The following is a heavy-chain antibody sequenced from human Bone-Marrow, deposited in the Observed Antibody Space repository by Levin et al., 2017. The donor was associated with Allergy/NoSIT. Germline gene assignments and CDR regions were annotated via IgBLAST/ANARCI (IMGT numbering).Heavy chain of an antibody. CDR2: IRPSGDVT. CDR3: VRETGGRGWYSADH. D-gene: IGHD6-19*01. J-gene: IGHJ4*02. CDR1: GFTFSNYA. Sequence: TGGSLRLSCAASGFTFSNYAISWVRQAPGKGLEWVSAIRPSGDVTYYAASVKGRFTLSRDNSKNTLSLQMNSLRAEDTATYYCVRETGGRGWYSADHWGRGTLVVVSS. V-gene: IGHV3-23*01.